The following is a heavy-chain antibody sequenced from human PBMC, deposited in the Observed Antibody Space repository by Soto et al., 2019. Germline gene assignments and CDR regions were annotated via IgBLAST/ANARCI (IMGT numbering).Heavy chain of an antibody. CDR1: GFTFSSYW. Sequence: PGGSLRLSCAASGFTFSSYWMHWVRQAPGKGLVWVSRINSDGSSTSYADSVKGRFTISRDNAKNTLYLQMNSLRAEDTAVYYCARAAEQWLVDYGYFDYWGQGTLVTVSS. V-gene: IGHV3-74*01. CDR2: INSDGSST. J-gene: IGHJ4*02. D-gene: IGHD6-19*01. CDR3: ARAAEQWLVDYGYFDY.